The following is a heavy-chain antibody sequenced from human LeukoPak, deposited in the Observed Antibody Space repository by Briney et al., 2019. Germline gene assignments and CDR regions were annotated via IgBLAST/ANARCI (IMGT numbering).Heavy chain of an antibody. J-gene: IGHJ3*02. D-gene: IGHD3-10*01. CDR2: ISGGGGST. Sequence: GGSLRLSCAASGFTFTSYAMSWVRQAPGKGLDWVSVISGGGGSTYYADSVKGRFTISRDNSKNTLYLQMNSLRAEDTAVYYCARSRGWGTYRVGAFDIWGQGTMVTVSS. CDR1: GFTFTSYA. CDR3: ARSRGWGTYRVGAFDI. V-gene: IGHV3-23*01.